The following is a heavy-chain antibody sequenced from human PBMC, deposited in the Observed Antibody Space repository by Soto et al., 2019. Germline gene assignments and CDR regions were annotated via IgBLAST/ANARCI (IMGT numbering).Heavy chain of an antibody. CDR1: GFTFSSYG. Sequence: GGSLRLSCAASGFTFSSYGMHWVRQAPGKGLEWVAVIWYDGSNKYYADSVKGRFTISRDNSKNTLYLQMNSLRAEDTAVYYCARVEEEYYGSGSFSARTRYYYYYMDVWGKGTTVTVSS. J-gene: IGHJ6*03. CDR2: IWYDGSNK. D-gene: IGHD3-10*01. CDR3: ARVEEEYYGSGSFSARTRYYYYYMDV. V-gene: IGHV3-33*01.